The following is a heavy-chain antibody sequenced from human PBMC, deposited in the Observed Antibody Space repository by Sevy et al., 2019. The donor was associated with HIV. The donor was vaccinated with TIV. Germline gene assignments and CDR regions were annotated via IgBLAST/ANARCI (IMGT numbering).Heavy chain of an antibody. CDR2: IKGDGSEK. V-gene: IGHV3-7*01. D-gene: IGHD2-21*01. CDR1: GFTLSSSW. J-gene: IGHJ4*02. CDR3: ATEGAGAYNY. Sequence: LSLTCAASGFTLSSSWMSWVRQAPGKGLEWVANIKGDGSEKYYVDSVKGRFTISRDNAKNSLYLQMNSLRAEDTAVYYCATEGAGAYNYWGQGILVTVSS.